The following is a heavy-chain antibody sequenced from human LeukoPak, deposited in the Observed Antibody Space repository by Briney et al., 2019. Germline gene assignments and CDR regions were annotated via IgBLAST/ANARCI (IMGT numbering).Heavy chain of an antibody. CDR3: ASSGYDLYWFDP. D-gene: IGHD5-12*01. V-gene: IGHV1-2*02. CDR2: SNANSGGT. J-gene: IGHJ5*02. CDR1: GYTLTGYY. Sequence: ASVKVSCKASGYTLTGYYMHWVRQAPRQGLEWVGWSNANSGGTTYAKKFQGRVTMTRDTSISTAYMELSRLRSDDTAVYYCASSGYDLYWFDPWGQGTLVTVSS.